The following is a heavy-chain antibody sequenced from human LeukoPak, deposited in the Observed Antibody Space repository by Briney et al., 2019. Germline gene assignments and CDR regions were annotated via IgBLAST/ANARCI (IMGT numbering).Heavy chain of an antibody. D-gene: IGHD1-26*01. CDR3: ARQPLNSGSYFDY. CDR2: IYYSGST. V-gene: IGHV4-39*01. CDR1: GGSISSSSYY. J-gene: IGHJ4*02. Sequence: SETLSLTCTVSGGSISSSSYYWGWIRQPPGKELEWIGSIYYSGSTYYNPSLKSRVTISVDTSKNQFSLKLSSVTAADTAVYYCARQPLNSGSYFDYWGQGTLVTVSS.